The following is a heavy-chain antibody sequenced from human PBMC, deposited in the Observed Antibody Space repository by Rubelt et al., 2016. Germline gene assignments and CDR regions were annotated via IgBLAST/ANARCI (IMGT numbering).Heavy chain of an antibody. V-gene: IGHV4-39*01. Sequence: QLQLQESGPGLVKPSETLSLTCTVSGGSISSSSYYWGWIRQPPGKGLEWIGSIYYSGSTYYNPSLRGGVTISVDTSKTQVALELSSVSGADTAVYDCARHPGITGTTWAFDYWGQGTLVTVSS. J-gene: IGHJ4*02. CDR3: ARHPGITGTTWAFDY. D-gene: IGHD1-20*01. CDR2: IYYSGST. CDR1: GGSISSSSYY.